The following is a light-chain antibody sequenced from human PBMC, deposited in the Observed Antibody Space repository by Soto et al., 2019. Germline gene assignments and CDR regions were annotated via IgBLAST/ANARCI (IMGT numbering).Light chain of an antibody. CDR3: QQTHTTFT. Sequence: DIQMTQSPSSLSASVGDRVTITCRASQSISTYLNWYQQKPGKVPKLLIYAASSLQSGVPSRFSGSGSGTDFTLTISSLQPEDFATYYCQQTHTTFTFGGGTK. CDR1: QSISTY. CDR2: AAS. J-gene: IGKJ4*01. V-gene: IGKV1-39*01.